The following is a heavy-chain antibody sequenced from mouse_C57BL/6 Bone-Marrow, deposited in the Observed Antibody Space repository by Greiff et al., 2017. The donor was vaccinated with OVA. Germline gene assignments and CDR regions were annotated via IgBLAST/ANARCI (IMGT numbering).Heavy chain of an antibody. V-gene: IGHV1-81*01. Sequence: VQLQQSGAELARPGASVKLSCKASGYTFTSYGISWVKQRTGQGLEWIGEIYPRSGNTYYNEKFKGKATLTADKSSSTAYMVLRSLTSEDSAVYFCARSDDYYFAYWGQGTLVTVSA. J-gene: IGHJ3*01. CDR3: ARSDDYYFAY. CDR2: IYPRSGNT. CDR1: GYTFTSYG. D-gene: IGHD2-3*01.